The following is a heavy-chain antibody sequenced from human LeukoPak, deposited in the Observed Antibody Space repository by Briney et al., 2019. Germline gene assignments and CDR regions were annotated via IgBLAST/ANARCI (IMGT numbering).Heavy chain of an antibody. V-gene: IGHV4-59*01. Sequence: SETLSLTCTVSGGSISRYYWSWIRQAPGKGLEWIGYIYYSGSTSYNPSLRSRVTISLDTSKSQFSLKLTSVTAADTAVYYCARIRGWEGSRYYYYYYMDVWGKGTTVTVSS. D-gene: IGHD1-26*01. CDR2: IYYSGST. CDR3: ARIRGWEGSRYYYYYYMDV. J-gene: IGHJ6*03. CDR1: GGSISRYY.